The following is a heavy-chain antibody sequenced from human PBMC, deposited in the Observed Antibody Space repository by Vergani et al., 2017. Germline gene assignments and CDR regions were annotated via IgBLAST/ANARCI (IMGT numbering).Heavy chain of an antibody. CDR1: GGSVSSGSYY. CDR2: IYYSGST. J-gene: IGHJ3*02. Sequence: QVQLQESGPGLVKPSETLSLTCTVSGGSVSSGSYYWSWIRQPPGKGLEWIGYIYYSGSTNYNPSLKSRVTISVDTSKNQFSLKLSSVTAADTAVYYCAREGDYGDYMGAFDIWGQGTMVTVSS. CDR3: AREGDYGDYMGAFDI. D-gene: IGHD4-17*01. V-gene: IGHV4-61*01.